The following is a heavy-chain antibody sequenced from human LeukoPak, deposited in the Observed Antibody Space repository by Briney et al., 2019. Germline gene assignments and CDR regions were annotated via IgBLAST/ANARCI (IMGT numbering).Heavy chain of an antibody. CDR3: TTAGIAARPLSDMDV. Sequence: GGSLRLSCAASGFTFSNAWMSWVRQAPGKGLEWVGRIKSKTDGGTTDYAAPVKGRFTISRDDSKNTLYLQMNSLKTEDTAVYYCTTAGIAARPLSDMDVWGKGTTVTVSS. CDR1: GFTFSNAW. CDR2: IKSKTDGGTT. V-gene: IGHV3-15*01. D-gene: IGHD6-6*01. J-gene: IGHJ6*03.